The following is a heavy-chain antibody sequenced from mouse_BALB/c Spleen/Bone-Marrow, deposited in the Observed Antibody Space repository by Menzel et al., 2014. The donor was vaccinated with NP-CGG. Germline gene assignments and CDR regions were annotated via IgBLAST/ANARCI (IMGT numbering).Heavy chain of an antibody. CDR1: GYTFTSYW. Sequence: QVQLQQSEAELVKPGASVKLSCKASGYTFTSYWMYWVKQRPGQGLEWIGEINPSNGRTDYNEKFKTKATLTVDSSSSTPYMQLSSLTSEDSAVYYCTSPQLGRDYWGQGTTLTVSS. CDR2: INPSNGRT. CDR3: TSPQLGRDY. D-gene: IGHD4-1*02. V-gene: IGHV1S81*02. J-gene: IGHJ2*01.